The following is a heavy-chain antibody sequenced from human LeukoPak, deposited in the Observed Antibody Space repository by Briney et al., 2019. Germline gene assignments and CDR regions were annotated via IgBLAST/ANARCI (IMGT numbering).Heavy chain of an antibody. D-gene: IGHD3-22*01. J-gene: IGHJ3*02. CDR2: IYYSGST. CDR1: GGSISSSSYY. Sequence: KASETLSLTCTVSGGSISSSSYYWGWIRQPPGKGLEWIGSIYYSGSTYYNPSLKSRVTISVDTSKNQFSLKLSSVTAADTAVYYCARHAGRAYYYDRSGYPRLAFDIWGQGTMVTVSS. CDR3: ARHAGRAYYYDRSGYPRLAFDI. V-gene: IGHV4-39*01.